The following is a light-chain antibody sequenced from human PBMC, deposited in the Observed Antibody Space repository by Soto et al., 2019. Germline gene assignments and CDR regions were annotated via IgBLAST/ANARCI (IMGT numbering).Light chain of an antibody. Sequence: QSALTQPASVSGSPGQSITISCTGTSSDVGGYNYVSWYQQHPGKAPKLMIYDVSNRPSGVSNRFSGSKSGNTASLTISGLQAEDEADYYCSSYTSSSTLRVFGTGTKVPVL. CDR2: DVS. CDR1: SSDVGGYNY. J-gene: IGLJ1*01. CDR3: SSYTSSSTLRV. V-gene: IGLV2-14*01.